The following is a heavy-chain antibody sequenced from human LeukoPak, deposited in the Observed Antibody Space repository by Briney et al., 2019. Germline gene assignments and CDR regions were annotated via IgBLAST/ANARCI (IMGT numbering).Heavy chain of an antibody. J-gene: IGHJ4*02. D-gene: IGHD1-26*01. CDR3: ARHSSGSYFVYKVFDF. Sequence: GESLKISCKGSGYCFTSYWISWVRQMPGKGLEWMGRIDPSDSYTNYSPSFQGHVTISADKSISTAYLQWSSLKASDTAMYYCARHSSGSYFVYKVFDFWGQRTLVTVSS. V-gene: IGHV5-10-1*01. CDR1: GYCFTSYW. CDR2: IDPSDSYT.